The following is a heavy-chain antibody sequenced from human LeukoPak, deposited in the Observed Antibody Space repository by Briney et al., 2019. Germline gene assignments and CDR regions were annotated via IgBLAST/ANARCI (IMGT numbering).Heavy chain of an antibody. Sequence: GGSLRLSCAPSGFTVSSNYMSLVRQAPGKGLEWVSVIYSGGDTFYADSVKGRFTISRDNSKNTLYLQMNSLRAEDTAVYYCASGSGSYRTPYYYMDVWGTGTTVTVSS. V-gene: IGHV3-53*01. D-gene: IGHD3-10*01. J-gene: IGHJ6*03. CDR1: GFTVSSNY. CDR3: ASGSGSYRTPYYYMDV. CDR2: IYSGGDT.